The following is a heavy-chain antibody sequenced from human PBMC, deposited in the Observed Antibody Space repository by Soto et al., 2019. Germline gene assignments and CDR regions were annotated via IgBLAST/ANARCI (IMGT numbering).Heavy chain of an antibody. Sequence: SETLSRTCTVSGGSITRGNYNWGWIRQPPMKGLPWLASIDDSGITHYNPSLEVRVSTSADTSRNQFSLKLNSVTDADTAVYFCARHGSYYDRSGYIDYWGPGSPVTVSS. CDR2: IDDSGIT. CDR1: GGSITRGNYN. V-gene: IGHV4-39*01. CDR3: ARHGSYYDRSGYIDY. D-gene: IGHD3-22*01. J-gene: IGHJ4*02.